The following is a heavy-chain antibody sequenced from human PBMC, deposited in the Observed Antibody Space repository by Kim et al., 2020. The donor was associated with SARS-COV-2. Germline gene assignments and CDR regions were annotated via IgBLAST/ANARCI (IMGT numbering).Heavy chain of an antibody. CDR2: ITSDIRS. V-gene: IGHV3-53*01. D-gene: IGHD3-10*01. CDR3: ARDYYASGVFDL. J-gene: IGHJ4*02. CDR1: GFSVSRNY. Sequence: GGSLRLSCAASGFSVSRNYMSWFRQAPGKGLEGCSAITSDIRSNYEDSVKGRFTISSDNSKNTVYLQMSSLRAEDTAMYYCARDYYASGVFDLWGQGTLVTVSS.